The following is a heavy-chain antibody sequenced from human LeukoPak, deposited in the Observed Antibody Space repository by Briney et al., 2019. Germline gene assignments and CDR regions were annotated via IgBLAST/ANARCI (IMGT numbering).Heavy chain of an antibody. D-gene: IGHD2-2*02. Sequence: ASVKVSCTASGYTFTSYYMHWVRQATGQGLEWMGIINPSGGSTSYAQKFQGRVTMTRDPSTSTVYMELSSLRSEDSAVYSWARESMAATAIYSFYYWRQGILVTVSS. CDR1: GYTFTSYY. V-gene: IGHV1-46*01. CDR3: ARESMAATAIYSFYY. J-gene: IGHJ4*02. CDR2: INPSGGST.